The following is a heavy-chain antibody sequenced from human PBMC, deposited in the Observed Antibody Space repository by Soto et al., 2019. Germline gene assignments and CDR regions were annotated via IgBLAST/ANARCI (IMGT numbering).Heavy chain of an antibody. Sequence: PSETLSLTCTVSGGSISSYYWSWIRQRPGKGLEWIGYIYYSGSTNYNPSLKSRVTISVDTSKNQFSLKLSSVTAADTAVYYCARALTTVTLFDPWGQGTLVTVSS. CDR3: ARALTTVTLFDP. D-gene: IGHD4-17*01. J-gene: IGHJ5*02. CDR1: GGSISSYY. V-gene: IGHV4-59*12. CDR2: IYYSGST.